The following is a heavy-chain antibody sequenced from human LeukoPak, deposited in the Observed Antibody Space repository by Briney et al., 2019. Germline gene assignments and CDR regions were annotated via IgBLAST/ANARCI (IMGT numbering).Heavy chain of an antibody. D-gene: IGHD4-17*01. V-gene: IGHV3-23*01. CDR1: GFTFSSYG. Sequence: PGRSLRLSCAASGFTFSSYGMSWVRQAPGKGLEWVSAISGSGGSTYYADSVKGRFTISRDNSKNTLYLQMNSLRAEDTAVYYCARLSDYGDYVDYMDVWGKGTTVTVSS. CDR2: ISGSGGST. J-gene: IGHJ6*03. CDR3: ARLSDYGDYVDYMDV.